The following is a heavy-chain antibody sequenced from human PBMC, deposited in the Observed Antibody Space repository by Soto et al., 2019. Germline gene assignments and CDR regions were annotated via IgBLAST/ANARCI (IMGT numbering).Heavy chain of an antibody. CDR1: GYTFTSYG. CDR2: ISAYNGNT. D-gene: IGHD4-4*01. Sequence: ASVKVSCKAYGYTFTSYGISWVRQAPGQGLEWMGWISAYNGNTNYAQKLQGRVTMTTDTSTSTAYMELRSLRSDDTAVYYCARDHYILESDAFDIWGQGTMVTVSS. CDR3: ARDHYILESDAFDI. J-gene: IGHJ3*02. V-gene: IGHV1-18*01.